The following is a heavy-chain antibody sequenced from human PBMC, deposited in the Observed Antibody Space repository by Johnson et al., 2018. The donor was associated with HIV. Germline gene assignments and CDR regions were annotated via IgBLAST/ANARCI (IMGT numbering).Heavy chain of an antibody. D-gene: IGHD7-27*01. CDR1: GFTFSSYR. J-gene: IGHJ3*02. CDR2: LSSDGTST. V-gene: IGHV3-74*01. Sequence: VQLVESGGGLVQPGGSMRPSCAASGFTFSSYRMHWVRQAPGKGLVWVSRLSSDGTSTNYADSVRGRFTIARDNAMNTLYLQMNSLRAEDTAVYYCASKSLGIRAFDIWGQGTMVTVSS. CDR3: ASKSLGIRAFDI.